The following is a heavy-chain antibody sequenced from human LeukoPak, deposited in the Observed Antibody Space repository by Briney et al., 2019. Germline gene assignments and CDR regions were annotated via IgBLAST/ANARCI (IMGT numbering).Heavy chain of an antibody. J-gene: IGHJ4*02. V-gene: IGHV4-59*01. CDR2: IYYSGNT. D-gene: IGHD3-16*01. CDR1: DGSISSSY. CDR3: ARATAYYCIDY. Sequence: PSETLSLTCTVSDGSISSSYWSWIRQPPGKGLEWIGYIYYSGNTNYNPSLKSRVTISVDTSKNQFSLKLSSVTAADTAVYYCARATAYYCIDYWGRGTLVTVSS.